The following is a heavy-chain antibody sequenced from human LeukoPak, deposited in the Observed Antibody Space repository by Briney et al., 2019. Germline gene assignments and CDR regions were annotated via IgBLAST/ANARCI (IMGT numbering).Heavy chain of an antibody. Sequence: SETLSLTCVVSGGSISRGSYYWNWIRQPAGKGLEWMGRIYTSGTTNFNPSLKSRVTLSVDTSRNQLSLQLTSVTAADTAVYYCSRQTFGVLYFDSWGQGTLVIVSS. CDR1: GGSISRGSYY. CDR2: IYTSGTT. D-gene: IGHD3-10*01. J-gene: IGHJ4*02. V-gene: IGHV4-61*02. CDR3: SRQTFGVLYFDS.